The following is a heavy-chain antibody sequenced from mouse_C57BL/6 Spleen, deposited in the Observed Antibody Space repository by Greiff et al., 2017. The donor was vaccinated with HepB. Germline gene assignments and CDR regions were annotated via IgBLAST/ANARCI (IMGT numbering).Heavy chain of an antibody. CDR1: GYTFTDYS. CDR3: ARERVGNSYCDY. Sequence: EVQLQQSGPELVKPGASVKISCKASGYTFTDYSMNWVKQSHGKSLEWIGDINPNNGGTSYNQQFKGQATLTVDKSSSTAYMKLRSLTSEDAAVYDCARERVGNSYCDYWGQGTTLTVSS. D-gene: IGHD2-1*01. CDR2: INPNNGGT. J-gene: IGHJ2*01. V-gene: IGHV1-26*01.